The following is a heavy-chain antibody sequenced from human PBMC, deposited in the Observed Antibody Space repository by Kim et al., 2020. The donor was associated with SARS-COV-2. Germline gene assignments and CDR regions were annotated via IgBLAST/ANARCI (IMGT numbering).Heavy chain of an antibody. D-gene: IGHD3-22*01. CDR3: AKDRVYYYDSSGQIDAFDI. Sequence: GGSLRLSCAASGFTFSSYAMSWVRQAPGKGLEWVSAISGSGGSTYYADSVKGRFTISRDNSKNTLYLQMNSLRAEDTAVYYCAKDRVYYYDSSGQIDAFDIWGQGTMVTVSS. J-gene: IGHJ3*02. V-gene: IGHV3-23*01. CDR1: GFTFSSYA. CDR2: ISGSGGST.